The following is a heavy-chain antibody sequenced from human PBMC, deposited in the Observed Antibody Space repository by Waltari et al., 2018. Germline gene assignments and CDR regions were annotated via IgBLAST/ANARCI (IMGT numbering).Heavy chain of an antibody. V-gene: IGHV4-34*01. CDR1: GGSFSGYY. J-gene: IGHJ4*02. CDR2: INHSGST. CDR3: ARGSDYDILTGWASFDY. D-gene: IGHD3-9*01. Sequence: QVQLQQWGAGLLKPSATRSLTCAVYGGSFSGYYWSWLRQPPGKGLEWIGEINHSGSTNYNPSLKSRVTISVDTSKNQFSLKLSSVTAADTAVYYCARGSDYDILTGWASFDYWGQGTLVTVSS.